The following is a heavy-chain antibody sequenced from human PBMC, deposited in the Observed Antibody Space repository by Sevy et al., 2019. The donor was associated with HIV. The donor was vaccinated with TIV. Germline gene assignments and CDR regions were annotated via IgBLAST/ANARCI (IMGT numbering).Heavy chain of an antibody. V-gene: IGHV1-18*01. D-gene: IGHD1-26*01. CDR1: GYTFTSYG. Sequence: ASVKVSCKTSGYTFTSYGISWVRQAPGQGLDWMGWISVYNGNTHYAQKYQGRVTMTTDTSTSTAYVELRSLRSDDTAVYYCAGGPTAIVRGHFVNYGLDVWGQGTTVTVSS. CDR2: ISVYNGNT. J-gene: IGHJ6*02. CDR3: AGGPTAIVRGHFVNYGLDV.